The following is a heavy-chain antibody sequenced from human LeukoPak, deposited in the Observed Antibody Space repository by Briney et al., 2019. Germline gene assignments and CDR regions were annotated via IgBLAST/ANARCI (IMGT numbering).Heavy chain of an antibody. CDR1: GFTFSSYG. J-gene: IGHJ1*01. Sequence: GRSLRLSCAASGFTFSSYGMHWLRQGPGKGLEWVAVIWFDGSKKFYADSVQGRFTISRDDSKNTLYLQMNSLRAEDTAVYYCASTEDYGDYEDFQHWGQGTLVTVSS. D-gene: IGHD4-17*01. V-gene: IGHV3-33*01. CDR3: ASTEDYGDYEDFQH. CDR2: IWFDGSKK.